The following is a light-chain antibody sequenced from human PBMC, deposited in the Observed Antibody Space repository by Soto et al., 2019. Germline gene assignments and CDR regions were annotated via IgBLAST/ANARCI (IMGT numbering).Light chain of an antibody. CDR2: GAS. Sequence: EIVLTQSPATLSVSLGDSATLSCRASQSVSLSLAWYQMRPGQPPRLLIYGASTRATDIPARFSGSGSGTDFTLTISRLEPEDFAVYYCQQFGSSLWTFGQGTKVEIK. CDR1: QSVSLS. V-gene: IGKV3-20*01. CDR3: QQFGSSLWT. J-gene: IGKJ1*01.